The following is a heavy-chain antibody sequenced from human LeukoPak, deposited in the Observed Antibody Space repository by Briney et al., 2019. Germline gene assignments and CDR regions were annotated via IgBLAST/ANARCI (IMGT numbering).Heavy chain of an antibody. V-gene: IGHV3-21*01. J-gene: IGHJ6*03. Sequence: GGSLRLSCAASGFTFSSYSMNWVRQAPGKGLESVSSISSSSSYIYYADSVKGRFTISRDNAKNSLYLQMNSLRAEDTAVYYCAGGIAAAFLRRAIGYYMDVWGKGTTVTVSS. CDR2: ISSSSSYI. D-gene: IGHD6-13*01. CDR1: GFTFSSYS. CDR3: AGGIAAAFLRRAIGYYMDV.